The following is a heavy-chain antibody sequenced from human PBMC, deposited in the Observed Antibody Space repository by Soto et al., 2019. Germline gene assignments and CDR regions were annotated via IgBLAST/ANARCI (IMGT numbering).Heavy chain of an antibody. CDR1: GVPFSSNW. Sequence: AGGSLSLSCVGSGVPFSSNWMSWVRQAPGKGLEWVSAISGSGGSTYYADSVKGRFTISRDNSKNTLYLQMNSLRAEDTAVYYCAKPGYCSGGSCYSEAGYYYYGMDVWGQGTTVTVSS. CDR3: AKPGYCSGGSCYSEAGYYYYGMDV. J-gene: IGHJ6*02. CDR2: ISGSGGST. V-gene: IGHV3-23*01. D-gene: IGHD2-15*01.